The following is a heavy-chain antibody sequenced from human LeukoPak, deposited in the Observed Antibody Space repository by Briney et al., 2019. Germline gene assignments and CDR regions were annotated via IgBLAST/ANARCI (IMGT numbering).Heavy chain of an antibody. J-gene: IGHJ4*02. Sequence: RASVKVSCKASGYSFTDYYVHWVRQAPGQGLEWMGWINPKSGGTHYAQNFYGRVTMTRDTSITTAYMELSRLRSDDTAVYYCARELGYCSRNSCPLYRYWGQGTLVIVSS. CDR3: ARELGYCSRNSCPLYRY. V-gene: IGHV1-2*02. CDR1: GYSFTDYY. CDR2: INPKSGGT. D-gene: IGHD2-2*01.